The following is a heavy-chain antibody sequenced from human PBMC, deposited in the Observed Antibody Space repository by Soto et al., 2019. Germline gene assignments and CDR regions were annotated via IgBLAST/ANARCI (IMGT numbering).Heavy chain of an antibody. Sequence: PSETLSLTCTVSGGSISSGDYYWSWIRQPPGKGLEWIGYIYYSGSTFCNPSLKSRVTISVDTSKNQFSLKLSSVPAADTAVYYCARERPDGARLDPWGQGTLVTVSS. CDR2: IYYSGST. D-gene: IGHD6-6*01. V-gene: IGHV4-30-4*01. CDR1: GGSISSGDYY. J-gene: IGHJ5*02. CDR3: ARERPDGARLDP.